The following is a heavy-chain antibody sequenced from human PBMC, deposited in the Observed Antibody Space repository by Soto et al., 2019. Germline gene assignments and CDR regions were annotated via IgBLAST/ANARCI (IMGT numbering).Heavy chain of an antibody. CDR1: GYTFTRYG. J-gene: IGHJ6*02. CDR3: AREGFCSSGSSGLYCRDCFGIDF. CDR2: ISAYNGNT. Sequence: ASVKVSCKASGYTFTRYGISWVRQAPGQGLEWMGWISAYNGNTNYAQKFQGRVTMTTDTSTSTVYMELRSLTSDDTAVYYCAREGFCSSGSSGLYCRDCFGIDFWGQRSTVTV. V-gene: IGHV1-18*01. D-gene: IGHD2-2*01.